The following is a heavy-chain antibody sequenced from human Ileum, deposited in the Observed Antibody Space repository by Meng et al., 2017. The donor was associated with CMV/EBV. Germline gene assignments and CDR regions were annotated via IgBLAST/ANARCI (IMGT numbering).Heavy chain of an antibody. CDR1: GDCANNFD. Sequence: HLQGSVPGLVKPPETRPLTCPFSGDCANNFDWSWIRHPAGKGLHWIGRISTHGSDNYNPSLKSRVTMSVDTSKKQFSLKLSSVTAADTAVYYCARSGLRGIYVDYWGQGTLVTVSS. CDR2: ISTHGSD. CDR3: ARSGLRGIYVDY. J-gene: IGHJ4*02. V-gene: IGHV4-4*07. D-gene: IGHD4-17*01.